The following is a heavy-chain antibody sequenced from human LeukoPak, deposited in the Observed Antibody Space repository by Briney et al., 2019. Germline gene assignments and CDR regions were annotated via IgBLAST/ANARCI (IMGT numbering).Heavy chain of an antibody. J-gene: IGHJ4*02. V-gene: IGHV3-23*01. CDR3: ANEIRPNDY. CDR2: IDISGDDT. Sequence: GGSLRLSCAVSGLTFNSRAMTWVRQAPGQGLQWVSSIDISGDDTAYADAVKGRFTISRDNSRSTLYLQMNDLRVEDSAIYYCANEIRPNDYWGQGTLVTVSS. CDR1: GLTFNSRA.